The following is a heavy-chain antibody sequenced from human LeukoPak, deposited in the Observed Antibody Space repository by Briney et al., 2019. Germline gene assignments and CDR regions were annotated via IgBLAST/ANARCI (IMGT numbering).Heavy chain of an antibody. CDR1: GGSISSYY. Sequence: PSETLSLTCTVSGGSISSYYWSWIRQPPGKGLEWIGYIYYSGSTNYNPSLKSRVTISVDTSKNQFSLKLSSVTAADTAVYYCARDGPIVVRGWFDPWGQGTLVTVSS. CDR3: ARDGPIVVRGWFDP. CDR2: IYYSGST. D-gene: IGHD2-2*01. J-gene: IGHJ5*02. V-gene: IGHV4-59*01.